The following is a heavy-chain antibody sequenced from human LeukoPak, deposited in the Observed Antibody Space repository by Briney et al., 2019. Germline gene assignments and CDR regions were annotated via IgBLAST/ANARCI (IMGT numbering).Heavy chain of an antibody. J-gene: IGHJ4*02. V-gene: IGHV3-21*01. CDR2: ISSSSYI. D-gene: IGHD5-12*01. CDR3: ARDHSSVATTFDY. CDR1: GFTFSSYS. Sequence: PGGSLRLSCAASGFTFSSYSMNWVRQAPGKGLEWVSSISSSSYIYYADSVKGRFTISRDNAKNSLYLQMNSLRAEDTAVYYCARDHSSVATTFDYWGQGTLVTVSS.